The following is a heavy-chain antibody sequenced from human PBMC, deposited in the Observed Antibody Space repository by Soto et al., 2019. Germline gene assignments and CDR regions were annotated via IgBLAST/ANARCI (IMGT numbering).Heavy chain of an antibody. CDR3: ARDLGRTAAGYYYYDAMDV. J-gene: IGHJ6*02. V-gene: IGHV3-7*01. CDR1: VFTVGDFW. Sequence: GGSLRLSCAASVFTVGDFWMNWLRQAPVKVPEWVANIKEDGSEKYFLDSVKGRFTISRDNAKNSLYLQINSLRAEDTGVYYCARDLGRTAAGYYYYDAMDVWGQGTTVTVSS. CDR2: IKEDGSEK. D-gene: IGHD2-2*01.